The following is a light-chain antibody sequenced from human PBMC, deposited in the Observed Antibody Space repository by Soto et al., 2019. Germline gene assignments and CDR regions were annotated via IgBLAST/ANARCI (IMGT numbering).Light chain of an antibody. Sequence: QSVLTHPASVSGSPGQSITISCTGTSSDVGDHNSVSWYQQQPGKAPKLMIYAVSNRPSGVSNRLSGSKSGNTATLTISGIQAEDEGDYDGGSYTTSNTVIYGGGPKVTVL. V-gene: IGLV2-14*03. J-gene: IGLJ2*01. CDR2: AVS. CDR1: SSDVGDHNS. CDR3: GSYTTSNTVI.